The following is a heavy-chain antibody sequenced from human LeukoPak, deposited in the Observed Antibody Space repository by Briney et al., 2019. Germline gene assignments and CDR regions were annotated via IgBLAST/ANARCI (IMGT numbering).Heavy chain of an antibody. CDR3: ARETSQKGAHYMDV. D-gene: IGHD3-16*01. J-gene: IGHJ6*03. CDR2: IYYSGST. CDR1: GGSISSYH. V-gene: IGHV4-59*01. Sequence: SETLSLTCTVSGGSISSYHWSWIRQPPGKGLEWIGYIYYSGSTNYNPSLKSRVTISVDTSKNQFSLKLSSVTAADTAVYYCARETSQKGAHYMDVWGKGTTVTISS.